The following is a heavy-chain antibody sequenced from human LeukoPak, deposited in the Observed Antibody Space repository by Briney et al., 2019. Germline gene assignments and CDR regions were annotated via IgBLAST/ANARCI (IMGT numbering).Heavy chain of an antibody. Sequence: SETLSLTCTVSGGSISSGHYYWSWIRQPAGKELEWIGRIHSSGTTNYNPSLQSRVTISLDTSKNQFSLELTSVTAADTAFYYCARLRDRLLFAYWGQGTLVTVSS. D-gene: IGHD2-21*01. CDR3: ARLRDRLLFAY. J-gene: IGHJ4*02. V-gene: IGHV4-61*02. CDR1: GGSISSGHYY. CDR2: IHSSGTT.